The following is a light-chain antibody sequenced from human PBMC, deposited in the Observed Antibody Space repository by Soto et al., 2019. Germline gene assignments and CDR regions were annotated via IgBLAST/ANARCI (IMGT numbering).Light chain of an antibody. J-gene: IGLJ2*01. CDR2: DTT. V-gene: IGLV7-46*01. CDR1: TGAVTSGHY. Sequence: QAVVTQEPSLTVSPGGTVTLTCGSSTGAVTSGHYPYWFQQKPGQAPKTLIYDTTNKHSWSPARFSGSLLGGKAALTLSGAQPEDEAGYYCLLVYSGIVVFGGGTKVTVL. CDR3: LLVYSGIVV.